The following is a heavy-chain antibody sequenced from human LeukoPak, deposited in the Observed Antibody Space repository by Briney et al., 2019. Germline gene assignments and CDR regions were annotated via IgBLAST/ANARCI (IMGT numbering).Heavy chain of an antibody. J-gene: IGHJ6*02. CDR1: GYTFTSYY. CDR2: INLSGGST. Sequence: ASVKVSCKASGYTFTSYYMHWVRQAPGQGLEWMGIINLSGGSTSYAQKFQGRVTMTRDTSTSTVYMELSSLRSEDTAVYYCARVEELCGGWYCRYYYGMDVWGQGTTVTVSS. V-gene: IGHV1-46*01. D-gene: IGHD6-19*01. CDR3: ARVEELCGGWYCRYYYGMDV.